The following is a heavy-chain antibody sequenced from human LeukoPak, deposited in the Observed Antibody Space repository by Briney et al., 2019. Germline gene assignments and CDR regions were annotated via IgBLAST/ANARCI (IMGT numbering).Heavy chain of an antibody. Sequence: PGGSLRLSCAASGFTFSNYAMSWDRQAPGKGLEWVSTLSGTGGSTYYADSVKGRFTISRDNSKNTLYLQVSSLRAEDTAVYYCAKLWGTTVTTSAQAWGQGTLVTVSS. D-gene: IGHD4-17*01. CDR2: LSGTGGST. V-gene: IGHV3-23*01. J-gene: IGHJ5*02. CDR1: GFTFSNYA. CDR3: AKLWGTTVTTSAQA.